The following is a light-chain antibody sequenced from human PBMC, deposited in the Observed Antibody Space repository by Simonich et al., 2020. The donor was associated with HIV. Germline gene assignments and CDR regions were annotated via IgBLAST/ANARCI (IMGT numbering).Light chain of an antibody. CDR2: DTS. Sequence: EIVLTQSPGTLSLSPGERATLSCRASESVNSKYLAWYQQKPGLAPRLLIYDTSSRATGIPDRFSGSGSGTDYTLSISSLQPEDFATYYCQQYYSTPFTFGPGTKVDIK. CDR1: ESVNSKY. CDR3: QQYYSTPFT. V-gene: IGKV3D-20*01. J-gene: IGKJ3*01.